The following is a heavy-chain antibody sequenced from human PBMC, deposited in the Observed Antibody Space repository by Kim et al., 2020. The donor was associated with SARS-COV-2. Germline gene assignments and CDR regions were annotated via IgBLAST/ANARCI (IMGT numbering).Heavy chain of an antibody. CDR3: ARGTYGSGIPYFDY. D-gene: IGHD3-10*01. Sequence: NPSLKSRVTISVDTSKNQFSLKLSAVTAADTAVYYCARGTYGSGIPYFDYWGQGTLVTVSS. V-gene: IGHV4-31*02. J-gene: IGHJ4*02.